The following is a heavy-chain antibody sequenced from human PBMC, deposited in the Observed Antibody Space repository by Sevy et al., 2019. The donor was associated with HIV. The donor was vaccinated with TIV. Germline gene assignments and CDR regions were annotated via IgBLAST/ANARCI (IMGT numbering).Heavy chain of an antibody. J-gene: IGHJ3*02. V-gene: IGHV3-53*04. CDR2: IYSAGAI. Sequence: GGSLRLSCVVSGFSVRDNYVSWVRQVPGRGLEWVSIIYSAGAIYYRDSVKGRFTISRHISENTVYLQMNSLRTEDTALYYCMGGNSYGDAFNIWGQGTKVPVS. CDR1: GFSVRDNY. CDR3: MGGNSYGDAFNI. D-gene: IGHD5-18*01.